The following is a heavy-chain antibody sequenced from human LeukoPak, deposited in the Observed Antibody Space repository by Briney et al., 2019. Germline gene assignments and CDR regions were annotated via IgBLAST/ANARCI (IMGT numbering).Heavy chain of an antibody. J-gene: IGHJ4*02. CDR1: GYTLSNHA. CDR2: ISADNGNT. V-gene: IGHV1-18*04. CDR3: ARDLTLPRGSGSCLGGY. D-gene: IGHD1-26*01. Sequence: ASVKVSCKGSGYTLSNHAFSWVRQAPGQGLEWMGWISADNGNTNHAQKFQGRVSLTTDTSTSTAYMELRSLRSDDTAVYYCARDLTLPRGSGSCLGGYWGQGTLVTVSS.